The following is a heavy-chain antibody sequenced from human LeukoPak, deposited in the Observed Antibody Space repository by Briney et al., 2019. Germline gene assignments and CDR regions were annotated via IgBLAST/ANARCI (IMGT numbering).Heavy chain of an antibody. D-gene: IGHD2/OR15-2a*01. Sequence: SEPLSITGTVAGGSISSYYWSWIRQPPGKGLEWIGYIYTSGSTNYNPSLKSRVTISVDTSKNQFSLKLSSVTAADTSVYYCARHRTFFDYWGQGTLVTVSS. J-gene: IGHJ4*02. CDR1: GGSISSYY. CDR3: ARHRTFFDY. V-gene: IGHV4-4*09. CDR2: IYTSGST.